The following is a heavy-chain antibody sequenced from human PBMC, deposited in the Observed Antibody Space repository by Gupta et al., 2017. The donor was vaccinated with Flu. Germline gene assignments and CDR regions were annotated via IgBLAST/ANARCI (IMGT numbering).Heavy chain of an antibody. CDR3: TTGAQMLLAVTGENWYFDL. V-gene: IGHV3-15*01. CDR2: IRSKTDGGTT. Sequence: APGMGLEWVGRIRSKTDGGTTDYAAPVRGRFTISRDDSKNTVYLQMNSLKTDDTAVYFCTTGAQMLLAVTGENWYFDLWGRGTLVTVSS. J-gene: IGHJ2*01. D-gene: IGHD6-19*01.